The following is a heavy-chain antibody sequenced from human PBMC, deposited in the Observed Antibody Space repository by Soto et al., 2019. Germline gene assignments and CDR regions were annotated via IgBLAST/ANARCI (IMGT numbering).Heavy chain of an antibody. CDR3: VRHGSL. V-gene: IGHV4-39*01. Sequence: PSETLSLTCTVSGVSITTSSYYWGWIRQTPGKGLEWIGSIYYSGETYYNPSLGSRVTISIDRSKNLFSLNLTSVTAADTAIYYCVRHGSLWGQGALVTVSS. CDR2: IYYSGET. J-gene: IGHJ4*02. CDR1: GVSITTSSYY.